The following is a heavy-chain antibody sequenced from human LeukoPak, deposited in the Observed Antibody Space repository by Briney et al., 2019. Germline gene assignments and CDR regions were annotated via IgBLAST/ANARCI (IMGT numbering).Heavy chain of an antibody. V-gene: IGHV4-34*01. J-gene: IGHJ4*02. CDR3: ARGNMVGELLD. Sequence: SETLSLTCAVYGGSFSGYYWSWIRQPPGKGLEWIGEINHSGSTNYNPSLKSRVTISVDTSKNQFSLRLSSVTAADTAVYYCARGNMVGELLDWGQGTLVTVSS. CDR2: INHSGST. D-gene: IGHD3-10*02. CDR1: GGSFSGYY.